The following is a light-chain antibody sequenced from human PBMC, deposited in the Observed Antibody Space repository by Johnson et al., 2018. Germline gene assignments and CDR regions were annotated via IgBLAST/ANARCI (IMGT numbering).Light chain of an antibody. J-gene: IGLJ1*01. CDR1: SSNIGNNY. Sequence: QSVLTQPPSVSAAPGQKVTISCSGSSSNIGNNYVSWYQQLPGTAPKLLIYENNKRPSGIPDLFSGSKSGTSATLGITGLQTGDEADYYCGTWDSSLSAGNVFVTGTKVTV. V-gene: IGLV1-51*02. CDR3: GTWDSSLSAGNV. CDR2: ENN.